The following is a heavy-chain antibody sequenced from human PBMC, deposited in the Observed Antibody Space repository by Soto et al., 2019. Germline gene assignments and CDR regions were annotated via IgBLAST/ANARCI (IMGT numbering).Heavy chain of an antibody. V-gene: IGHV3-33*01. CDR2: IWYDGSNK. CDR3: ARELYYDILTGQGH. CDR1: GFTFSSYG. Sequence: PGGSLRLSCAASGFTFSSYGMHWVRQAPGKGLEWVAVIWYDGSNKYYADSVKGRFTISRDNSKNTLYLQMNSLRAEDTAVYYCARELYYDILTGQGHWGQGTLVTVS. J-gene: IGHJ4*02. D-gene: IGHD3-9*01.